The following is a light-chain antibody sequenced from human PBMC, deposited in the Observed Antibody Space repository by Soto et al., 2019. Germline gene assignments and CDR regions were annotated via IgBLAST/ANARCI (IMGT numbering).Light chain of an antibody. CDR2: WAS. Sequence: DIVMTQSPDSLAVSLGEGATINCKSSQSLLYSSNNKNYLAWYQQKPGQPPKLLIYWASTRESGVPDRFSGSGSGTDFTLTISSLQAEDVAVYYCQQYYSTPPTFGQGTKVDIK. J-gene: IGKJ1*01. CDR1: QSLLYSSNNKNY. CDR3: QQYYSTPPT. V-gene: IGKV4-1*01.